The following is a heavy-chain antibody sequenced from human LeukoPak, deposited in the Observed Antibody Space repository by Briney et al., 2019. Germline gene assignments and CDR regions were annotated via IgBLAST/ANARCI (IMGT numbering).Heavy chain of an antibody. J-gene: IGHJ4*02. CDR3: ARVISGGSRLLTLDY. CDR1: GYTFSAYN. CDR2: INPNSGGT. V-gene: IGHV1-2*02. D-gene: IGHD3-22*01. Sequence: GASVKVSCKASGYTFSAYNIHWVRQAPGQGLEGMGWINPNSGGTNYAQKFQGRVTMTRDTSISTAYMELSSLTFDDTAVSYCARVISGGSRLLTLDYWGQGTLVPVSS.